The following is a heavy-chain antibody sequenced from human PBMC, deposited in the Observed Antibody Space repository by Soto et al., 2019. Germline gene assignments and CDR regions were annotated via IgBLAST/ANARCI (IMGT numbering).Heavy chain of an antibody. J-gene: IGHJ6*03. D-gene: IGHD3-10*01. CDR1: GFTFSSYD. Sequence: EVQLVESGGGLVQPGGSLRLSCAASGFTFSSYDMHWVRQATGKGLEWVSAIGTAGDTYYPGSVKGRFTISRENAKNSLYLQMNSLRAGDTAVYYCARGGYYGSGSYYRKGGYMDVWGKGNTVTVSS. CDR2: IGTAGDT. CDR3: ARGGYYGSGSYYRKGGYMDV. V-gene: IGHV3-13*01.